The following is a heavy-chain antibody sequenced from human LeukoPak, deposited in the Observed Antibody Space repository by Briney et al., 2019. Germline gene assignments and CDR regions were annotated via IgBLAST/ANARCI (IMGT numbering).Heavy chain of an antibody. Sequence: GGSLRLSCAVSGFSINNYWMNWVRQAPGKGLEWVASIKKEGSERYYVDSVKGRFTISRDNTKNSLYLQMNTLRAEDTAVYYCARDLAGPPQEAFDIWGQGTMVTVSS. J-gene: IGHJ3*02. V-gene: IGHV3-7*01. CDR3: ARDLAGPPQEAFDI. CDR1: GFSINNYW. CDR2: IKKEGSER.